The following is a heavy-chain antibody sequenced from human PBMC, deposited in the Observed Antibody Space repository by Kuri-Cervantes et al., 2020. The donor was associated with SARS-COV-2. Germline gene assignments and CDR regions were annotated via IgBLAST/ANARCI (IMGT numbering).Heavy chain of an antibody. V-gene: IGHV4-61*05. D-gene: IGHD2-2*01. J-gene: IGHJ5*02. Sequence: SETLSLTCTFSGDSISRSTYYWGWIRQPPGKGLEWIGYIYYSGSTNYNPSLKSRVTISVDTSKNQFSLKLSSVTAADTAVYYCARHVGYCSSTSCRQGIWFDPWGQGTLVTVSS. CDR1: GDSISRSTYY. CDR3: ARHVGYCSSTSCRQGIWFDP. CDR2: IYYSGST.